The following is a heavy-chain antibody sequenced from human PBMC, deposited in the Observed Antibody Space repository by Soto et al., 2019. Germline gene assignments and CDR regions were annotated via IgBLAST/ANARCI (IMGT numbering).Heavy chain of an antibody. J-gene: IGHJ4*02. CDR3: AYSSTPFDY. D-gene: IGHD6-13*01. CDR1: GFTFSSYA. CDR2: ISGSGGST. V-gene: IGHV3-23*01. Sequence: PGGSLRLSCAASGFTFSSYAMSWVRQAPGKGLEWVSAISGSGGSTYYADTVKGRFTISRDNSKNTLYLQMNSLRVEDTAVYYCAYSSTPFDYWGQGTLVTVSS.